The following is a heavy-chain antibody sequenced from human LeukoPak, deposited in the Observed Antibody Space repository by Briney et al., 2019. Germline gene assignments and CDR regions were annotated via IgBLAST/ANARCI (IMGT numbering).Heavy chain of an antibody. D-gene: IGHD3-10*01. J-gene: IGHJ5*02. Sequence: SETLSLTCTVSAYSIRSGYHWGWIRQPPGKGLEWIGTIYHSGSTYYNPSLKSRVTISVDTSKNQFSLKLSTVTAADTAVYYCARGRGEGRGISMVRGVRAPPHNWFDPWGHGTLVTVSS. V-gene: IGHV4-38-2*02. CDR1: AYSIRSGYH. CDR3: ARGRGEGRGISMVRGVRAPPHNWFDP. CDR2: IYHSGST.